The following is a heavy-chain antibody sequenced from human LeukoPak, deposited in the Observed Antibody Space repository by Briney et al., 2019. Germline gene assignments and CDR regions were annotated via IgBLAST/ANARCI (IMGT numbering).Heavy chain of an antibody. Sequence: GGSLRLSCAASGFTFDDYAMHWVRHAPGRGPEWVSGISWNGVTIGYADSVKGRFAISRDNAKNSLYLQMNSLRPEDTALYYCAKDSDLDIVATRSWLDPWGQGTLVTVSS. CDR2: ISWNGVTI. D-gene: IGHD5-12*01. CDR1: GFTFDDYA. J-gene: IGHJ5*02. V-gene: IGHV3-9*01. CDR3: AKDSDLDIVATRSWLDP.